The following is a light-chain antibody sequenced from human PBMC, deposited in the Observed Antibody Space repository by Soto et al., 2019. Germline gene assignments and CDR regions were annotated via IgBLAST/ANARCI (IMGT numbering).Light chain of an antibody. V-gene: IGKV3D-20*01. CDR2: AAS. Sequence: EIVLTQSPATLSLSPGERATLSCGASQSVSRNYVAWYQQKPGLAPSLVMYAASTRATGIPDRFSGSGSGTDFTLTISRLEPEDFAVYYCQQYGRLPFTFGPGTKVDI. CDR3: QQYGRLPFT. CDR1: QSVSRNY. J-gene: IGKJ3*01.